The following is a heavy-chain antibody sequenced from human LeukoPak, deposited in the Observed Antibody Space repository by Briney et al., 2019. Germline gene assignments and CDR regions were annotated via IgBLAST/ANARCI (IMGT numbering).Heavy chain of an antibody. V-gene: IGHV4-34*01. CDR3: ARGWGSTSCSDY. CDR1: GASFSGYY. D-gene: IGHD2-2*01. J-gene: IGHJ4*02. Sequence: SETRSLTCAVYGASFSGYYWGWIRQPPGKGLEWIGEIDHSGSTNYNPSLKSRVTISVDTSRSQFSLTLSSLTAAHTAVYYCARGWGSTSCSDYWGQGTLVTVSS. CDR2: IDHSGST.